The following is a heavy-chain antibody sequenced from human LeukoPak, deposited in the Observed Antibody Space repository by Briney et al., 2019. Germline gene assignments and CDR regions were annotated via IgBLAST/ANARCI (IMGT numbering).Heavy chain of an antibody. D-gene: IGHD2-2*01. Sequence: ASVKVSCNASAYTFTSYGICWVRQAPGQGLEWMGWISAYNGNTNYEQKLQGRDTITTNTSTSTAYMELRSLRSDDTAVYYCARVSPRDDCSSTSCYGNFDYWGQGTLVTVSS. CDR3: ARVSPRDDCSSTSCYGNFDY. CDR2: ISAYNGNT. CDR1: AYTFTSYG. V-gene: IGHV1-18*04. J-gene: IGHJ4*02.